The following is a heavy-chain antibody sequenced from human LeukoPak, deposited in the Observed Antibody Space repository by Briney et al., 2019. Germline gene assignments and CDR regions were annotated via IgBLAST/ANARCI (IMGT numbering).Heavy chain of an antibody. D-gene: IGHD6-13*01. CDR2: VDSDGTDA. J-gene: IGHJ2*01. CDR3: ARAAYSSTWYSRYFDL. Sequence: PGGSLRLSCAASGFSFDNYWMHWVRQAPGKGPAWVSRVDSDGTDAAYADSVKGRFTISRDNAKSTLYLQMNSLRVEDTAVYYCARAAYSSTWYSRYFDLWGRGTLVTVSS. CDR1: GFSFDNYW. V-gene: IGHV3-74*03.